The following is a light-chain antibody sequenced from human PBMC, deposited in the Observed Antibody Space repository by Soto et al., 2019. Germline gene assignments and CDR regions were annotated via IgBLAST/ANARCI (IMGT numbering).Light chain of an antibody. CDR3: QQYGSSPQT. V-gene: IGKV3-20*01. CDR2: GAS. Sequence: EIVLTQSPGTLSLSPGERATLACRASQSLSSNYLAWYQQKPGQAPRLLIYGASTRATGIPHRFSGSGSGTDFTLTISRLEPEDFAVYYCQQYGSSPQTFGQGTKVDI. CDR1: QSLSSNY. J-gene: IGKJ1*01.